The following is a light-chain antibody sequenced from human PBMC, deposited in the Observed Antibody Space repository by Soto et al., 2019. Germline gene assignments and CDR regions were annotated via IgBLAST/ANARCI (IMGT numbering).Light chain of an antibody. CDR2: WAS. J-gene: IGKJ1*01. V-gene: IGKV4-1*01. CDR1: QSVLYSSNNKSY. CDR3: QQYYSFPWT. Sequence: DIVMTQSPDSLAVSLGERATINCKSSQSVLYSSNNKSYLAGYQQKPRQPPKLLIYWASTRELGVPDRFSGSGSGTDFTLTFSSLQAEDAAVYYCQQYYSFPWTFGQGTKVEIK.